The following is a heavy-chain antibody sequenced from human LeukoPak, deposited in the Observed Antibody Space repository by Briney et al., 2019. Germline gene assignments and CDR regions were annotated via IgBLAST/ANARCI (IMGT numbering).Heavy chain of an antibody. J-gene: IGHJ4*02. CDR3: AKVRGYYYDSSGYSYFDY. CDR2: ISGSGGST. CDR1: GFTFSSYA. Sequence: GGSLRLSCAASGFTFSSYAMSWVRQAPGKGLEWVSAISGSGGSTYYADSVKGRFTISRDNSKNTLYLQMNSLRAEDTAVYYCAKVRGYYYDSSGYSYFDYWGQGTLVTVTS. D-gene: IGHD3-22*01. V-gene: IGHV3-23*01.